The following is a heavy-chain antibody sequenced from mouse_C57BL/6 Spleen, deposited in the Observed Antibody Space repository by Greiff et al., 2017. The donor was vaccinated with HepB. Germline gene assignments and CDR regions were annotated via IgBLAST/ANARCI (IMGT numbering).Heavy chain of an antibody. CDR2: FYPGDGDT. CDR3: ASDAYYDSSVDY. J-gene: IGHJ2*01. D-gene: IGHD1-1*01. CDR1: GYSFSSSR. Sequence: VQLQQSGPELVKPGASVKISCKASGYSFSSSRMNWVKQRPGKGLEGIGRFYPGDGDTNYNGKFKGKATLTADKSSSTAYMQLSSLTSEDSAVSYSASDAYYDSSVDYWGQGTTLTVSS. V-gene: IGHV1-82*01.